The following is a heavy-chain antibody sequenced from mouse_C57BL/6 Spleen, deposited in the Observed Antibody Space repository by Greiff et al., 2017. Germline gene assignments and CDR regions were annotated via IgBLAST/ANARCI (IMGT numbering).Heavy chain of an antibody. CDR3: AREGGWYPAWFAY. Sequence: DVKLQESGPGLVKPSQSLSLTCSVTGYSITSGYYWNWIRQFPGNKLEWMGYISYDGSNNYNPSLKNRISITRDTSKNQFFLKLNSVTTEDTATYYCAREGGWYPAWFAYWGQGTLVTVSA. D-gene: IGHD2-1*01. CDR1: GYSITSGYY. J-gene: IGHJ3*01. CDR2: ISYDGSN. V-gene: IGHV3-6*01.